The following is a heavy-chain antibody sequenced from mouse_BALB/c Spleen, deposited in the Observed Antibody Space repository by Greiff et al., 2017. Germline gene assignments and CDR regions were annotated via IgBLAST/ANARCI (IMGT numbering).Heavy chain of an antibody. CDR1: GYAFTNYL. CDR2: INPGSGGT. D-gene: IGHD3-1*01. V-gene: IGHV1-54*03. J-gene: IGHJ1*01. Sequence: LVESGAELVRPGTSVKVSCKASGYAFTNYLIEWVKQRPGQGLEWIGVINPGSGGTNYNEKFKGKATLTADKSSSTAYMQLSSLTSDDSAVYFCARSSSDYWYFDVWGAGTTVTVSS. CDR3: ARSSSDYWYFDV.